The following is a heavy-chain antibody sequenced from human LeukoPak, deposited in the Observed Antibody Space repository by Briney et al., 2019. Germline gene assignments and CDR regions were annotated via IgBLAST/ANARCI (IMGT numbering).Heavy chain of an antibody. CDR2: IYYSGST. Sequence: SQTLSLTRTVSGGSISSGGYYWSWIRQHPGKGLEWIGYIYYSGSTYYNPSLKSRVTISVDTSKNQFSLKLSSVTAADTAVYYCARGLKKRAFFDYWGQGTLVTVSS. CDR1: GGSISSGGYY. V-gene: IGHV4-31*03. J-gene: IGHJ4*02. CDR3: ARGLKKRAFFDY. D-gene: IGHD1-1*01.